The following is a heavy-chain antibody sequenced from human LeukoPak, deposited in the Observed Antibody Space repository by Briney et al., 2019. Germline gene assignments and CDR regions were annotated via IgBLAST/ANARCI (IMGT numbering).Heavy chain of an antibody. CDR3: ARGEDIVLMVYGGAFDI. V-gene: IGHV1-69*06. CDR1: GGTFSSYA. J-gene: IGHJ3*02. Sequence: GSSVKVSCKASGGTFSSYAISWVRQAPGQGLEWMGGIIPIFGTANYAQKFQGRVTITADKSTSTAYMELSSLRSEDTAVYYCARGEDIVLMVYGGAFDIWGQGTMVTVSS. CDR2: IIPIFGTA. D-gene: IGHD2-8*01.